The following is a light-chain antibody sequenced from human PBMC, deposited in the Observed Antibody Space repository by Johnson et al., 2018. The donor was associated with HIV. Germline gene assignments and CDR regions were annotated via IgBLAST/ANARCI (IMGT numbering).Light chain of an antibody. V-gene: IGLV1-51*02. Sequence: QSVLTQPPSVSAAPGQRVTISCSGGRSNIGNNYVSWYQQFPGAAPKLLIYEDNKRPSGTPDRFSGSKSGTSATLGITGLQPGDEADYYCGAWDSSLRSGFFGTGTKVTVL. CDR1: RSNIGNNY. CDR3: GAWDSSLRSGF. CDR2: EDN. J-gene: IGLJ1*01.